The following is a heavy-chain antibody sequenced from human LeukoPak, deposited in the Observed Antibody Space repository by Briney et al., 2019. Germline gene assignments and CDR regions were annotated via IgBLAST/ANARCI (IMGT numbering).Heavy chain of an antibody. V-gene: IGHV1-46*01. Sequence: ASVKVSCKASGYTFTSYAMNWVRQAPGQGLEWMGIINPSGGSTSYAQKFQGRVTMTRDTSTSTVYMELSSLRSEDTAVYYCATVRWPHAFEIWGQGTMVTVSS. CDR2: INPSGGST. D-gene: IGHD5-24*01. J-gene: IGHJ3*02. CDR3: ATVRWPHAFEI. CDR1: GYTFTSYA.